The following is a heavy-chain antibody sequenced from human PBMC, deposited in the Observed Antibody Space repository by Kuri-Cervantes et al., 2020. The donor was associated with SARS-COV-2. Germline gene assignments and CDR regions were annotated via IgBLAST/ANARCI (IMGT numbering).Heavy chain of an antibody. J-gene: IGHJ5*02. Sequence: SETLSLTCAASGFTFSSCAMSWVRQPPGKGLEWIGSIYYSGSTYYNPSLKSRVTISVDTSKNQFSLKLSSVTAADTAVYYCARQMMSSITIFGVVITRNWFDPWGQGTLVTVSS. CDR1: GFTFSSCA. CDR2: IYYSGST. D-gene: IGHD3-3*01. CDR3: ARQMMSSITIFGVVITRNWFDP. V-gene: IGHV4-39*01.